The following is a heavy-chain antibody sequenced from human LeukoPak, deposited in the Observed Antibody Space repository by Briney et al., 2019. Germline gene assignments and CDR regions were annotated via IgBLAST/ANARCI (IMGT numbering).Heavy chain of an antibody. Sequence: PSETLSLTCTVSGGSISSYYWSWIRQPPGKGLEWIGYIYYSGSTNYNPSLKSRVTISVDTSKNQFSLKLTSVTAADTAVYYCTRAASSGPLFTYHMDVWGKGTTVTVSS. D-gene: IGHD3-22*01. V-gene: IGHV4-59*12. J-gene: IGHJ6*03. CDR2: IYYSGST. CDR3: TRAASSGPLFTYHMDV. CDR1: GGSISSYY.